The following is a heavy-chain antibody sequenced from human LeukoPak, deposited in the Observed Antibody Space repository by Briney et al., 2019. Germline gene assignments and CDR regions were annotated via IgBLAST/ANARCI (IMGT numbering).Heavy chain of an antibody. V-gene: IGHV4-61*01. J-gene: IGHJ4*02. CDR2: IYYSGST. Sequence: PSETLSLTCTVSGGSVSSGSYYWSWIRQPPGKGLEWIGYIYYSGSTNYNPSLKSRVIISVDTSKNQFSLKLSSVTAADTAVYYCARHAMVAAPIDYWGQGTLVTVSS. CDR1: GGSVSSGSYY. CDR3: ARHAMVAAPIDY. D-gene: IGHD2-15*01.